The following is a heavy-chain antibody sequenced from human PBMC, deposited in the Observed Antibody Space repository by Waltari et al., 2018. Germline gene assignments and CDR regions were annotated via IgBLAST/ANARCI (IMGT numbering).Heavy chain of an antibody. CDR1: GGSISDTSYF. CDR3: TRDANVGAPPPIGY. D-gene: IGHD3-16*01. Sequence: QLQLQESGPGLVKPSETLFLTCNVSGGSISDTSYFWGWVRQPPGKGLEWIGSISRRGIALYESSPTSRANIAFDHAKNQLYFKLTALTAADTATYYCTRDANVGAPPPIGYWGQGALVTVS. V-gene: IGHV4-39*07. J-gene: IGHJ4*02. CDR2: ISRRGIA.